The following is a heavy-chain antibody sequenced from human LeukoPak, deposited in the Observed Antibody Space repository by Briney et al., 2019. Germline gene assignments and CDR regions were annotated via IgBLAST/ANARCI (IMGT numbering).Heavy chain of an antibody. CDR3: AKGGGSGSYYNSRYYFDY. Sequence: GGSLRLSCAASGFTFSSYAMSWVRQAPGKGLDWVSAISGSGGSTYYADSVKGRFTISRDNSKNTLYLQMNSLRAEDTAVYYCAKGGGSGSYYNSRYYFDYWGQGTLVTVSS. D-gene: IGHD3-10*01. CDR1: GFTFSSYA. CDR2: ISGSGGST. V-gene: IGHV3-23*01. J-gene: IGHJ4*02.